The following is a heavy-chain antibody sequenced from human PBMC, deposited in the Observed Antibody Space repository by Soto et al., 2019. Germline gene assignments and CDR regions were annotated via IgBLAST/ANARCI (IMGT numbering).Heavy chain of an antibody. CDR1: GGSISSDGYY. CDR3: ERDKWKGTTHYFDY. D-gene: IGHD1-20*01. CDR2: IYYSGST. Sequence: QVQLQESGPGLVKPSQTLSLTCTVSGGSISSDGYYWSWIRQHPGKGLEWIGYIYYSGSTYYNPTLKSRVTISVEASKYQSSLKLSSVTAADTAAYYCERDKWKGTTHYFDYWGQGTLVTVSS. V-gene: IGHV4-31*03. J-gene: IGHJ4*02.